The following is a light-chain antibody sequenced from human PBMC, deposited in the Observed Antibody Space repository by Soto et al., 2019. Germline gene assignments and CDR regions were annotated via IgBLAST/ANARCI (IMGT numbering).Light chain of an antibody. CDR3: CSFAGSYSYV. CDR2: DVT. V-gene: IGLV2-11*01. J-gene: IGLJ1*01. CDR1: SSDVGRYDY. Sequence: QSALTQPRSVSGSPGQSDTISCTGTSSDVGRYDYVPWYQQYPGEAPKLIIYDVTERPSGVPDRFSGSKSGNTASLTISGLRAEDEAAYSCCSFAGSYSYVFGSGTKVTVL.